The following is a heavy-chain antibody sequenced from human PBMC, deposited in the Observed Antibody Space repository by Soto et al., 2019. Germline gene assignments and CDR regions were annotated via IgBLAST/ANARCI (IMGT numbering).Heavy chain of an antibody. D-gene: IGHD2-2*01. V-gene: IGHV1-2*04. CDR2: INPNSGGT. Sequence: GASVKVSCXASGYTFTGYYMHWVRQAPGQGLEWMGWINPNSGGTNYAQKFQGWVTMTRDTSISTAYMELSRLRSDDTAVYYCARTYPDAFDIWGQGTMVTVSS. J-gene: IGHJ3*02. CDR1: GYTFTGYY. CDR3: ARTYPDAFDI.